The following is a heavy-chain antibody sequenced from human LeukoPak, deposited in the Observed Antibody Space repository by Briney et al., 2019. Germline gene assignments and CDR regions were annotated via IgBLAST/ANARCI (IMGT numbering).Heavy chain of an antibody. CDR2: ISSSGSTI. D-gene: IGHD3-3*01. CDR1: GFTFSDYY. V-gene: IGHV3-11*04. J-gene: IGHJ4*02. Sequence: AGGSLRLSCAASGFTFSDYYMSWIRQAPGKGLEWVSYISSSGSTIYYADSVKGRFTISRDNAKNTLYLQMNSLRAEDTAVYYCAREAFWSGYHRHPDYWGQGTLVTVSS. CDR3: AREAFWSGYHRHPDY.